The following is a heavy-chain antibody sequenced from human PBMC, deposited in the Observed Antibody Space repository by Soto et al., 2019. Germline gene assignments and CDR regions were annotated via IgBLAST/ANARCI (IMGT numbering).Heavy chain of an antibody. CDR3: ARGRGAVLRYFDWPNDAFDI. J-gene: IGHJ3*02. CDR2: INPNSGGT. CDR1: GYTFTGYY. D-gene: IGHD3-9*01. V-gene: IGHV1-2*04. Sequence: GASVTVSCTASGYTFTGYYMHWVRQAPGQGLEWMGWINPNSGGTNYAQKFQGWVTMTRDTSISTAYMELSRLRSDDTAVYYCARGRGAVLRYFDWPNDAFDIWGQGTMVTVSS.